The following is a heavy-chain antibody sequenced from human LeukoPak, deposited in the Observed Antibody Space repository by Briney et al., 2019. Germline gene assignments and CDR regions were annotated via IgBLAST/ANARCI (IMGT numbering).Heavy chain of an antibody. CDR1: GYSISSGYY. V-gene: IGHV4-38-2*02. J-gene: IGHJ6*03. CDR3: ARVDYYYYYYMDV. Sequence: SETLSLTCTVSGYSISSGYYWGWIRQPPGKGLEWIGSIYHSGSTYYNPSLKSRVTTSVDTSKNQFSLKLSSVTAADTAVYYCARVDYYYYYYMDVWGKGTTVTVSS. CDR2: IYHSGST.